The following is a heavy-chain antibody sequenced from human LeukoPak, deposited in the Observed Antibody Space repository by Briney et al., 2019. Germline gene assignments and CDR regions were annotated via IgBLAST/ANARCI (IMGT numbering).Heavy chain of an antibody. CDR3: ARDLHGYSGYDYSYYFDY. Sequence: ASVKVSCKASGYTFTNYAVHWVRQAPGQRLEWMGWINAGNGNTECSQKFQGRVTITADESTSTAYMELSSLRSEDTAVYYCARDLHGYSGYDYSYYFDYWGQGTLVTVSS. D-gene: IGHD5-12*01. V-gene: IGHV1-3*01. CDR1: GYTFTNYA. CDR2: INAGNGNT. J-gene: IGHJ4*02.